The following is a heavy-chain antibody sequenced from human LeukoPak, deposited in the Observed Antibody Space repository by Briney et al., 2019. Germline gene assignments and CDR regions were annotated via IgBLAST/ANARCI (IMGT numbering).Heavy chain of an antibody. J-gene: IGHJ4*02. D-gene: IGHD2/OR15-2a*01. CDR2: IRGDGSDA. V-gene: IGHV3-74*01. CDR3: ARDWFHAIDY. Sequence: GGSLRLSCAASGFTFSDTWMHWVRQVPGKRLVWVSRIRGDGSDARYAESVKGRFTISRDNAKNTLYLQMNSLRDEGTAVYYCARDWFHAIDYWGQGTLVTVSS. CDR1: GFTFSDTW.